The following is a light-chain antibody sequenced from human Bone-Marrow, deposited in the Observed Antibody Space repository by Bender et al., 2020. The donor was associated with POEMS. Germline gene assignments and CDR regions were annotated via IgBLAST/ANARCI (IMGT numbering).Light chain of an antibody. CDR3: ASYTETNTLI. J-gene: IGLJ2*01. Sequence: QSALTQPASVSASPGQSITISCTGSTSDIGNYDFVSWYQQHPGTAPKLIISEVTQRPSGVCDRFAGSKSATTAVLTISGLQPDDEGDYYCASYTETNTLIFGGGTKLTVL. V-gene: IGLV2-14*01. CDR2: EVT. CDR1: TSDIGNYDF.